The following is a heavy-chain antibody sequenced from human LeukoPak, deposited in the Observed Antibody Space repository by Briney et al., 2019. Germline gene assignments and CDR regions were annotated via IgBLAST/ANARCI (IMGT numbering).Heavy chain of an antibody. CDR3: ARIGYSSSSLDY. Sequence: GGSLRLSCAASGFTFTNYWMSWVRQGPGKGLEWVANINQDGSVNYYVDSVKGRFTISRDNAKNSQYLQMNSLRVEDTAIYYCARIGYSSSSLDYWGQGTLVTVSS. D-gene: IGHD6-6*01. CDR2: INQDGSVN. CDR1: GFTFTNYW. V-gene: IGHV3-7*01. J-gene: IGHJ4*02.